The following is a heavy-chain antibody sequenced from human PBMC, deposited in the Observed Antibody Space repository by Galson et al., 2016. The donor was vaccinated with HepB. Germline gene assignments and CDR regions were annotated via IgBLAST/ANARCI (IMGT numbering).Heavy chain of an antibody. D-gene: IGHD3-10*01. J-gene: IGHJ3*01. V-gene: IGHV1-2*07. CDR2: INPNRGDT. CDR3: ARERAGSADAFDV. CDR1: GYTFTGYY. Sequence: SVKVSCKASGYTFTGYYIHWVRQAPGKGLEWMGSINPNRGDTNFARKFAAGVTLTRDPSISTAFMEVTSLQSDDTAMYFCARERAGSADAFDVWGQGTMVTVSS.